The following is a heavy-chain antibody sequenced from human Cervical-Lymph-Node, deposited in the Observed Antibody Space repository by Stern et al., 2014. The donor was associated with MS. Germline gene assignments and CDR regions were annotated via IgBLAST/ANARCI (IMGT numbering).Heavy chain of an antibody. V-gene: IGHV3-43*01. J-gene: IGHJ3*02. CDR1: GFTFKDYT. CDR3: AKAGTSWQTYEAFDI. Sequence: EVQLVESGGAVVQPGESLRLSCVTSGFTFKDYTMHWIRQVPGKGLEWVSLITWDGGSTYYADSVKGRLTISRDNSKNSLYLQLNSLRTEDTALYYCAKAGTSWQTYEAFDIWGQGTVVTVSS. CDR2: ITWDGGST.